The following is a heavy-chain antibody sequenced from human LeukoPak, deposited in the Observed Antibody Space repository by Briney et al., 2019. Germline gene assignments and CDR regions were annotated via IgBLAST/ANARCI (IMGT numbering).Heavy chain of an antibody. D-gene: IGHD6-19*01. CDR1: GFTFSTYA. J-gene: IGHJ4*02. CDR3: ATGPQFPDY. CDR2: ISGSGIST. V-gene: IGHV3-23*01. Sequence: GGSLRLSCAASGFTFSTYAMSWVRQAPGKGLEWVSGISGSGISTYHADSVKGRFTISRDISRNTLYLQMNSLRAEDTAIYYCATGPQFPDYWGQGTLVTVSS.